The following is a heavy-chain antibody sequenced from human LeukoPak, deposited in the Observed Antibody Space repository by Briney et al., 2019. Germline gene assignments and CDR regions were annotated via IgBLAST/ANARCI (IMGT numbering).Heavy chain of an antibody. CDR2: INHSGST. CDR1: GGSISSYY. V-gene: IGHV4-34*01. J-gene: IGHJ4*02. CDR3: ARGRGGGLRLGELNY. D-gene: IGHD3-16*01. Sequence: SETLSLTCTVSGGSISSYYWSWIRQPPGKGLEWIGEINHSGSTNYNPSLKSRVTISVDTSKSQFSLKLSSVTAADTAVYYCARGRGGGLRLGELNYWGQGTLVTVSS.